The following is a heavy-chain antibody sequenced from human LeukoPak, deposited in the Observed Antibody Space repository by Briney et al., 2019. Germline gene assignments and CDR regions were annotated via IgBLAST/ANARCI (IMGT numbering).Heavy chain of an antibody. V-gene: IGHV3-53*01. CDR2: IYSGGST. CDR1: GFAVSSNY. Sequence: GGSLRLSCAASGFAVSSNYMSWVRQAPGKGLEWVSVIYSGGSTYYADSVKGRFTISRDNSKNTLYLQMNSLRAEDTAVYYCAREQLVGIEDYWGQGTLVTVSS. CDR3: AREQLVGIEDY. J-gene: IGHJ4*02. D-gene: IGHD6-13*01.